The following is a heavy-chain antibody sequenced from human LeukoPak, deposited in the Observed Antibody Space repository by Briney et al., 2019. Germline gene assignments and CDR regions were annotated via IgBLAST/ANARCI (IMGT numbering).Heavy chain of an antibody. CDR3: ARLGADYGSGSYYNDY. CDR2: IDPSDSYT. D-gene: IGHD3-10*01. J-gene: IGHJ4*02. Sequence: GESLKISCKGSGYSFTSYWISWVRQMPGKGLEWMGRIDPSDSYTNYSPSFQGHVTISADKSNSTAYLQWSSLKASDTAMYYCARLGADYGSGSYYNDYWGQGTLVTVSS. CDR1: GYSFTSYW. V-gene: IGHV5-10-1*01.